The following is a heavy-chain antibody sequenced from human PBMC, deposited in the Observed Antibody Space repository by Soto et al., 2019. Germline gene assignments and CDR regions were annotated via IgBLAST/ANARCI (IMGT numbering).Heavy chain of an antibody. D-gene: IGHD3-10*01. CDR2: INPNSGGT. CDR3: ARQASGSKWLDP. CDR1: GYIFTVYY. V-gene: IGHV1-2*02. J-gene: IGHJ5*02. Sequence: ASVKVSCKASGYIFTVYYMHWVRQAPGQGLEWMGWINPNSGGTNYAQKFQGRVTMTRDTSIRTAYMELSRLRSDDTAVYYCARQASGSKWLDPWGQGTLVTVSS.